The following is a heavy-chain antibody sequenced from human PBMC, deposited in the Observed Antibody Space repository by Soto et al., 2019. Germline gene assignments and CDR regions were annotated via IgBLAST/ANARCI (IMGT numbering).Heavy chain of an antibody. J-gene: IGHJ6*04. V-gene: IGHV3-30-3*01. CDR3: ARDQRDYYYSGMDF. CDR2: ISYDGSNK. CDR1: GFTFSSYA. Sequence: GGSLRLSCAASGFTFSSYAMHWVRQAPGKGLEWVAVISYDGSNKYYADSVRGRFTISRDNSQNSLYLQMNSLRAEDTAVYYCARDQRDYYYSGMDFCGKATTRTGFS.